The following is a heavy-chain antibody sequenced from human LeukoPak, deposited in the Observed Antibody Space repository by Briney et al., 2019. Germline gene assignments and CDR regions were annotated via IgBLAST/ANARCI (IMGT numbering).Heavy chain of an antibody. CDR2: IKQDGSEK. CDR3: ARDRWKDSSSFVNY. V-gene: IGHV3-7*01. D-gene: IGHD6-6*01. J-gene: IGHJ4*02. Sequence: GGSLTLSCAASGFTFSSYWMSWVRQAPGKGLEWVANIKQDGSEKYYVDSVKGRFTISRDNAKNSLYLQMNSLRAEDTAVYYCARDRWKDSSSFVNYWGQGTLVTVSS. CDR1: GFTFSSYW.